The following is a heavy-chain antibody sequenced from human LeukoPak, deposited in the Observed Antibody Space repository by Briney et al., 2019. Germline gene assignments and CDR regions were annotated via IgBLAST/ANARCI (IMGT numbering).Heavy chain of an antibody. CDR1: GFTFSSYS. Sequence: GGSLRLSCAASGFTFSSYSMNWVRQAPRKGLEWVSAISGSGGSTYYADSVKGRFTISRDNSKNTLYLQMNSLRAEDTAVYYCANAYDSSGYYGYFDYWGQGTLVTVSS. CDR3: ANAYDSSGYYGYFDY. V-gene: IGHV3-23*01. CDR2: ISGSGGST. J-gene: IGHJ4*02. D-gene: IGHD3-22*01.